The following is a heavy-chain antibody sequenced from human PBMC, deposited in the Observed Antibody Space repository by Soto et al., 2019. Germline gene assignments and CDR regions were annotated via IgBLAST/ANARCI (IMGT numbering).Heavy chain of an antibody. V-gene: IGHV3-74*01. CDR2: INSDGSTT. J-gene: IGHJ5*02. CDR1: GFTFSNYW. Sequence: EVLLVESGGGLVQPGGSLRLSCAASGFTFSNYWMHWVRQAPGKGLVWVSRINSDGSTTSYADSVKGRFTISRDNAKNTLYLQMNSLRVEDTAVYCGARVAVGRYELASCGQGTLVPVSS. D-gene: IGHD6-19*01. CDR3: ARVAVGRYELAS.